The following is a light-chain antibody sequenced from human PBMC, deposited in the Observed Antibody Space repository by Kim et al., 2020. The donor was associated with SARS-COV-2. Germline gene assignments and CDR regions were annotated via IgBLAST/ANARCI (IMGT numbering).Light chain of an antibody. CDR3: CSYAGSNVV. V-gene: IGLV2-23*02. J-gene: IGLJ2*01. CDR1: RSDVGSYNL. CDR2: EVS. Sequence: PGHAITLSCPGTRSDVGSYNLVSWYQQHPGKAPKLMIYEVSKRPSGVSNRFSGSKSGNTASLTISGLQAEDEADYYCCSYAGSNVVFGGGTQLTVL.